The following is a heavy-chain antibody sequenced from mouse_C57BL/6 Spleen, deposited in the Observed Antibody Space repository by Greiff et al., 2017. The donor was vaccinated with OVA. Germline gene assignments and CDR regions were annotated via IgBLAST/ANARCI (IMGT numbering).Heavy chain of an antibody. Sequence: EVQLEESGGGLVQPGGSMKLSCVASGFTFSNYWMNWVRQSPEKGLEWVAQIRLKSDNYATHYAESVKGRFTISRDDSKSSVYLQMNNLRAEDTGSYYCTGRDPLFAYWGQGTLVTVSA. CDR1: GFTFSNYW. CDR3: TGRDPLFAY. J-gene: IGHJ3*01. CDR2: IRLKSDNYAT. D-gene: IGHD3-3*01. V-gene: IGHV6-3*01.